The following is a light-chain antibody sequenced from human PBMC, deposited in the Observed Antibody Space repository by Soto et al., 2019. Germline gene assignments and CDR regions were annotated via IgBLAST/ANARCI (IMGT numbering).Light chain of an antibody. CDR1: QDISNY. V-gene: IGKV1-9*01. CDR2: AAS. J-gene: IGKJ5*01. CDR3: QQLNSYPLT. Sequence: DIQLTQSPSFLSASVGDRVTITCRASQDISNYLVWYQQKPGKAPKPLIYAASTLQSGVPSRFSGSGSGTEFTLTISSLQPEDFATYYCQQLNSYPLTFGPGTRLEIK.